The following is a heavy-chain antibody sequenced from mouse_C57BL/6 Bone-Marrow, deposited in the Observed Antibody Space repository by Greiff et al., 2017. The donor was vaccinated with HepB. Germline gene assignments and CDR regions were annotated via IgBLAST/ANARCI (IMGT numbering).Heavy chain of an antibody. CDR3: ARRGGLVDY. J-gene: IGHJ2*01. CDR1: GYSFTSGYY. Sequence: DVQLQESGPGLVKPSQSLSLPCTVTGYSFTSGYYWNWIRQFPGNKLEWMGYISYDGSNNYNPYFKNRTTITRDTSTNQFFLTLNSVTTEDTATYYCARRGGLVDYWGQGTTLTVSS. D-gene: IGHD3-3*01. V-gene: IGHV3-6*01. CDR2: ISYDGSN.